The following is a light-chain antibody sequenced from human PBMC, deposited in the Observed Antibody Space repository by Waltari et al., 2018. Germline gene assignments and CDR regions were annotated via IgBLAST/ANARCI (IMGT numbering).Light chain of an antibody. V-gene: IGKV1-9*01. CDR3: QQLKSYPIT. CDR1: QVILGY. CDR2: AAS. Sequence: TQLTQSPSSLAASVGDRVTISCRTSQVILGYLSWYQQNPGKAPKLLIYAASTLQSGVPSGFSGSGSGMDFKITISNLQPEDFATYYCQQLKSYPITFGGGTKVEIK. J-gene: IGKJ4*01.